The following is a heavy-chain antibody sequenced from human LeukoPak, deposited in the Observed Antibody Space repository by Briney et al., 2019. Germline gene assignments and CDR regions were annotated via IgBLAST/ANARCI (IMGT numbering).Heavy chain of an antibody. CDR3: ARDRAYYYDSSGYYYVGHWFDP. J-gene: IGHJ5*02. D-gene: IGHD3-22*01. V-gene: IGHV3-21*01. Sequence: GGSLRLSCAASGFTFSSYSMNWVRQAPGKGLEWVSSISSSSSYIYYADSVKGRFTISRDNAKNSLYLQMNSLRAEDTAVYYCARDRAYYYDSSGYYYVGHWFDPWGQGTLVTVSS. CDR1: GFTFSSYS. CDR2: ISSSSSYI.